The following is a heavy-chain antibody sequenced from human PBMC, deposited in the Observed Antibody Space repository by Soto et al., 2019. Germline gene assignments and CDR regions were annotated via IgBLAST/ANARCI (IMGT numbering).Heavy chain of an antibody. J-gene: IGHJ4*02. Sequence: EVQLLESGGGLVQPGGSLRLSCAASGFTFSSYAMSWVRQAPGKGLEWVSAISGSGGSTNYADSVKGRFTISRDNSKNTLYLQMNSLRAEDTAVYYCAKVAVLLWFGEFQNYFDYWGQGTLVTVSS. D-gene: IGHD3-10*01. CDR3: AKVAVLLWFGEFQNYFDY. V-gene: IGHV3-23*01. CDR1: GFTFSSYA. CDR2: ISGSGGST.